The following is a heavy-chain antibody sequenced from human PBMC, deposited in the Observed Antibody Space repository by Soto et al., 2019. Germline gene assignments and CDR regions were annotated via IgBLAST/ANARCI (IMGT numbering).Heavy chain of an antibody. J-gene: IGHJ4*02. Sequence: QAQLVESGGGVVQPGRSLRLSCAASGFTFSSYGMHWVRQAPGTGLEWVAVISYDGGRQHYADSVKGRFTISRDNSKNMVLLQMNSLEAEDTAVYYCVSDRGYGHASVPYSWGQGTLVSVSS. CDR1: GFTFSSYG. CDR3: VSDRGYGHASVPYS. V-gene: IGHV3-30*03. CDR2: ISYDGGRQ. D-gene: IGHD5-18*01.